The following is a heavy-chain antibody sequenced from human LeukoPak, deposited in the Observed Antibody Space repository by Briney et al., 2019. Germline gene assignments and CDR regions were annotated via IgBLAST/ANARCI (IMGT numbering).Heavy chain of an antibody. CDR3: AEDFYKWELLSPFDY. D-gene: IGHD1-26*01. J-gene: IGHJ4*02. V-gene: IGHV3-23*01. CDR1: AFTFSSYA. Sequence: GRSLRLSCAASAFTFSSYAMSWVRQAPGERLEWVSGISGSGGSTYYADSVKGRFTISRDNSKNTLYLQMNSLRAEDTAVYYCAEDFYKWELLSPFDYWGQGTLVTVSS. CDR2: ISGSGGST.